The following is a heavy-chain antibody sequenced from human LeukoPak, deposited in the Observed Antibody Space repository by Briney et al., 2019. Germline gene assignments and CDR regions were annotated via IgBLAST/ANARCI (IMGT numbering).Heavy chain of an antibody. CDR2: INPNNGGT. V-gene: IGHV1-2*02. Sequence: ASVKVSCKASGYTFTGYYMHWVRQAPGQGLEWMGWINPNNGGTNYAQKFQGRVTMTRDTSISTAYMELSRLRSDDTAVYYCARDWTTRRVVTQLDYWGQGTLVTVSS. J-gene: IGHJ4*02. CDR3: ARDWTTRRVVTQLDY. CDR1: GYTFTGYY. D-gene: IGHD3-22*01.